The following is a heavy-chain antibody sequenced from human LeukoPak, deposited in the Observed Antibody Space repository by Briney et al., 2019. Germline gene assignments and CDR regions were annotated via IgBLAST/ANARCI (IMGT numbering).Heavy chain of an antibody. CDR2: INPNSGNT. CDR3: ARRRGWPNYFDY. Sequence: ASVKVSCKASGYTFNNYDINWVRQATGQGLEWMGWINPNSGNTGYAQKFQGRVTMTRNTSITTAYMELSSLRSEDTAVYYCARRRGWPNYFDYWGQGTLVTVSS. J-gene: IGHJ4*02. V-gene: IGHV1-8*01. D-gene: IGHD6-19*01. CDR1: GYTFNNYD.